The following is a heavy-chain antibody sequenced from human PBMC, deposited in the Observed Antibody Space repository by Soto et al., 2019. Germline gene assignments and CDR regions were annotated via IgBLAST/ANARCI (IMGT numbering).Heavy chain of an antibody. CDR1: GGSFSGYY. Sequence: SETLSLTCAVYGGSFSGYYWSWIRQPPGKGLEWIGEINHSGSTNYNPSLKSRVTMSVDTSKNQFSLKLSSVTATDTAVYYCATMGTPATGLFYFDNWGQETLVTVSS. D-gene: IGHD1-7*01. CDR2: INHSGST. V-gene: IGHV4-34*01. J-gene: IGHJ4*02. CDR3: ATMGTPATGLFYFDN.